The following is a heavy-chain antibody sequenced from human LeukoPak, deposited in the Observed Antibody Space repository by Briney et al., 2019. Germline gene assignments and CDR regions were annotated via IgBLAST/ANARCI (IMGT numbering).Heavy chain of an antibody. Sequence: GGSLRLSCTASGFTFSSYAMTWVRQAPGKGLEWVSAISDRGDKTYYADSVKGRFTISRDNSKNTLYLHMISLRAEDTAIYYCAKDWSCDYWGQGTLVTVSS. CDR2: ISDRGDKT. CDR1: GFTFSSYA. D-gene: IGHD1-26*01. CDR3: AKDWSCDY. J-gene: IGHJ4*02. V-gene: IGHV3-23*01.